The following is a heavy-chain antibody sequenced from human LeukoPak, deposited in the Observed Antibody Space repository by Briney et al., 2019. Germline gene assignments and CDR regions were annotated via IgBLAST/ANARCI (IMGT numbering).Heavy chain of an antibody. J-gene: IGHJ4*02. CDR3: ARQELETRNFDN. V-gene: IGHV4-39*01. D-gene: IGHD1-26*01. CDR1: GGSISSRSYY. CDR2: MFYSGTT. Sequence: KPSETLSLTCSVSGGSISSRSYYWAWIRQPPGKGLEWIGSMFYSGTTYYNPSLKSRVTISVDTSKNQFSLKVSFVTAADTAVYYCARQELETRNFDNWGQGTLVTVSS.